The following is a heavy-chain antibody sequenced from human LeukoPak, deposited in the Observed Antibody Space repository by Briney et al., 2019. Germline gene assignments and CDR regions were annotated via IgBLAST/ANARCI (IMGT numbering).Heavy chain of an antibody. Sequence: GGSLRLSCAASGFTFSSYSMNWVRQAPGKGLEWGSSISSSSRYIYYADSMKGRFTISRDNAKNSLYLQMDSLRAEDTAVYYCARDRYCSSTSCYTVDYWGQGTLVTVSS. CDR1: GFTFSSYS. CDR2: ISSSSRYI. D-gene: IGHD2-2*02. CDR3: ARDRYCSSTSCYTVDY. V-gene: IGHV3-21*01. J-gene: IGHJ4*02.